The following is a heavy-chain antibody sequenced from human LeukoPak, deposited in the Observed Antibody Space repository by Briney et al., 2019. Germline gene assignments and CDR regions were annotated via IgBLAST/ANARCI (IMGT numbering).Heavy chain of an antibody. J-gene: IGHJ5*02. Sequence: SETLSLTCTVSGGSISSSSYYWGWIRQPPGKGLEWIGEINHSGSTNYNPSLKSRVTISVDTPKNQFSLKLSSVTAADTAVYYCARGRFPRSWGQGTLVTVSS. CDR1: GGSISSSSYY. CDR3: ARGRFPRS. CDR2: INHSGST. V-gene: IGHV4-39*07.